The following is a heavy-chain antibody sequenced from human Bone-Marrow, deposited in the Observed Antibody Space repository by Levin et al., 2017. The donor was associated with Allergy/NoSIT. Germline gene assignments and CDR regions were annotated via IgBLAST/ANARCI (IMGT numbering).Heavy chain of an antibody. CDR1: GFTFSSYG. CDR3: AKDYYYDSSGSGVFDY. V-gene: IGHV3-30*18. D-gene: IGHD3-22*01. Sequence: GESLKISCAASGFTFSSYGMHWVRQAPGKGLEWVAVISYDGSNKYYADSVKGRFTISRDNSKNTLYLQMNSLRAEDTAVYYCAKDYYYDSSGSGVFDYWGQGTLVTVSS. J-gene: IGHJ4*02. CDR2: ISYDGSNK.